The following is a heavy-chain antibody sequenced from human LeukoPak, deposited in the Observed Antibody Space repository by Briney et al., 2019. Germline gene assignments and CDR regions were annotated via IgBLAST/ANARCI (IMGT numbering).Heavy chain of an antibody. J-gene: IGHJ6*03. CDR3: AKLGYGDYGYYYYMDV. V-gene: IGHV3-23*01. Sequence: PGGSLRLSCAASGFTFSSYAMGWARQAPGKGLEWVSAISRSTRTTYYADSVKGRFTTSRDDSKNTLYLQMNSLRAEDTAVYYRAKLGYGDYGYYYYMDVWGKGTTVTVSS. CDR1: GFTFSSYA. CDR2: ISRSTRTT. D-gene: IGHD4-17*01.